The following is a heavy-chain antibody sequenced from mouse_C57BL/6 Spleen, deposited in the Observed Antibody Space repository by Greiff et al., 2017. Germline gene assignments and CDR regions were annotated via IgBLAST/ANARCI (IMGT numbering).Heavy chain of an antibody. CDR3: ARGGFYYGSSHYFDY. Sequence: QVQLQQPGAELVMPGASVKLSCKASGYTFTSYWMHWVKQRPGQGLEWIGEIDPSDSYTNYNQKFKGKSTLTVDKSSSTAYMQLSSLTSEDSAVYYCARGGFYYGSSHYFDYWGQGTTRTVSS. CDR2: IDPSDSYT. CDR1: GYTFTSYW. J-gene: IGHJ2*01. V-gene: IGHV1-69*01. D-gene: IGHD1-1*01.